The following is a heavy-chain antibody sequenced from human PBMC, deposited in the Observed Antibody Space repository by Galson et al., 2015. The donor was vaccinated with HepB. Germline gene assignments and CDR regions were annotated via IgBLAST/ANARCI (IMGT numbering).Heavy chain of an antibody. CDR2: RWYDGSNN. CDR3: ASYIAVAGTEFGTFDY. V-gene: IGHV3-33*01. Sequence: SVRLSCAASGFTFSSYGMHWVRQAPGEGLGWVAVRWYDGSNNYLADSVEGRFTITRDNSKSTLYLQMNSLRAEDTAVYYCASYIAVAGTEFGTFDYWGQGTLVTVSS. CDR1: GFTFSSYG. D-gene: IGHD6-19*01. J-gene: IGHJ4*02.